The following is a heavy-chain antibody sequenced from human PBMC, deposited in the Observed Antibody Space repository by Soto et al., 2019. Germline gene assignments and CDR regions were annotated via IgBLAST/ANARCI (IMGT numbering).Heavy chain of an antibody. V-gene: IGHV4-31*03. CDR1: GGSISSGGYY. CDR2: IYYSGST. D-gene: IGHD1-20*01. CDR3: ARVGGINWFDP. Sequence: QVQLQESGPGLVKPSQTLSLTCTVSGGSISSGGYYWSWIRQHPGKGLEGIGYIYYSGSTYYNPSLKSRVTISGDTSKTQFSLKLSSVTAADTAVYYCARVGGINWFDPWGQGTLVTVSS. J-gene: IGHJ5*02.